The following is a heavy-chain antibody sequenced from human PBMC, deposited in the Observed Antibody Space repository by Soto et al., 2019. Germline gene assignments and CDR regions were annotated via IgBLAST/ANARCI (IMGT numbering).Heavy chain of an antibody. CDR2: INPNSGGT. CDR3: ARDEKVPPIIDY. Sequence: ASVKFSCKASGYTFTGYYMHWVRQAPGQGLEWMGWINPNSGGTNYAQKFQGRVTMTRDTSISTAYMELSRLRSDDTAVYYCARDEKVPPIIDYWGQGTLVTVSS. CDR1: GYTFTGYY. J-gene: IGHJ4*02. V-gene: IGHV1-2*02. D-gene: IGHD3-10*01.